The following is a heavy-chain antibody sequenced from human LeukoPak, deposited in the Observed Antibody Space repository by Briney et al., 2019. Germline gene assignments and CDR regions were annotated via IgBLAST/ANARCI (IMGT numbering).Heavy chain of an antibody. J-gene: IGHJ3*02. Sequence: SQTLSLTCTVSGGSISSGGYYWSWIRQPPGKGLEWIGYIYHSGSTYYNPSLKSRVTISVDRSKNQFSLKLSSVTAADTAVYYCAREGDGSTGAFDIWGQGTMVTVSS. V-gene: IGHV4-30-2*01. CDR3: AREGDGSTGAFDI. CDR2: IYHSGST. CDR1: GGSISSGGYY. D-gene: IGHD2-21*01.